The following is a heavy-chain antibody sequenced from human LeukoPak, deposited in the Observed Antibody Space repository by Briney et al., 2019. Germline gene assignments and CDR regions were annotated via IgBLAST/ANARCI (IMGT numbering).Heavy chain of an antibody. CDR3: ARGGSSHYYYYYGMDV. CDR2: INPNSGGT. J-gene: IGHJ6*02. D-gene: IGHD6-19*01. V-gene: IGHV1-2*02. CDR1: GYTFTGYY. Sequence: ASVKVSCKASGYTFTGYYMHWVRQAPGQGLEWMGWINPNSGGTNYAQKFQGRVTMTRDTSINTAYMELSRLRSDDTAVYYCARGGSSHYYYYYGMDVWGQGTTVTVSS.